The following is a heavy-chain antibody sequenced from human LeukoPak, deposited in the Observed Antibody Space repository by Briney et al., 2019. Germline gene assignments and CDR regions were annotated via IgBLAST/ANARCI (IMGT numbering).Heavy chain of an antibody. J-gene: IGHJ4*02. V-gene: IGHV1-2*02. D-gene: IGHD3-22*01. CDR1: GYTFTGYY. CDR2: MNPNSGGT. Sequence: ASVKVSCKASGYTFTGYYLHWVRQDPGQGLEWMGWMNPNSGGTNYAQKFQGRITMTRDTSINTAYMELSRLRSDDTAVYYCGRDRNYQDSSGRPGYWGQGTLVTVPS. CDR3: GRDRNYQDSSGRPGY.